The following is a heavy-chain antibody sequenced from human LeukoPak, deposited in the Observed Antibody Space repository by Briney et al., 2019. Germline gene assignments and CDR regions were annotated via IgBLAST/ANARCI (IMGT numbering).Heavy chain of an antibody. CDR3: ARAYYFDSSGYYYNFDY. V-gene: IGHV4-39*02. CDR2: IYYSGST. D-gene: IGHD3-22*01. J-gene: IGHJ4*02. Sequence: SETLSLTCTVSGDSISSSNYYWGWIRQRPGKGLEWIGSIYYSGSTYYNPSLKSRVTIFVDTSKNHFSLKLSSVTAADTAVYYCARAYYFDSSGYYYNFDYWGQGTLVTVSS. CDR1: GDSISSSNYY.